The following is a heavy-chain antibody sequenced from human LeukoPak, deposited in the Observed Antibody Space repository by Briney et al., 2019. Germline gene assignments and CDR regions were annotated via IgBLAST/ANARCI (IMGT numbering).Heavy chain of an antibody. CDR3: AKAYTRSWYAAFDI. J-gene: IGHJ3*02. CDR2: ITDSGGAT. Sequence: GGSLRLSCAASGFAFTDYAISWVRQAPGKGLEWVSAITDSGGATYYADSVKGRFTISRDNSKNTPYLQMNSLRGDDTAIYYCAKAYTRSWYAAFDIWGQGTMVTISS. D-gene: IGHD6-13*01. CDR1: GFAFTDYA. V-gene: IGHV3-23*01.